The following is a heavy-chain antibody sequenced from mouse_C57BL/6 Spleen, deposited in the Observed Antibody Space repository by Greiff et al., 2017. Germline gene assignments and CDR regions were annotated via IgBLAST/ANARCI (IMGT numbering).Heavy chain of an antibody. Sequence: QVQLQQPGAELVKPGASVKLSCKASGYTFTSYWMHWVEQRPGQGLEWIGMIHPNSGSTKYNEKFKSKAKMTVDKYSSTAYMQLSSLTSEDAAVYYCASGLLRGYWGKGTTLTVSS. CDR3: ASGLLRGY. CDR1: GYTFTSYW. D-gene: IGHD1-1*01. V-gene: IGHV1-64*01. CDR2: IHPNSGST. J-gene: IGHJ2*01.